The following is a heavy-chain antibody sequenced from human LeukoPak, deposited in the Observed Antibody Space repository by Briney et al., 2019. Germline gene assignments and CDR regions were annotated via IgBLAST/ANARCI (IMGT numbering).Heavy chain of an antibody. J-gene: IGHJ5*02. CDR1: GFTLNKYW. D-gene: IGHD4-17*01. Sequence: QPGGSLRLSCEASGFTLNKYWMHWVRQAPGKGLVWVSRITGVGSDIAYADSVKGRFTVSRDDAKNTLFLQMTSLRVEDTAIYYCARDAYTTTSNWLDPWGQGTLVTVSS. V-gene: IGHV3-74*01. CDR2: ITGVGSDI. CDR3: ARDAYTTTSNWLDP.